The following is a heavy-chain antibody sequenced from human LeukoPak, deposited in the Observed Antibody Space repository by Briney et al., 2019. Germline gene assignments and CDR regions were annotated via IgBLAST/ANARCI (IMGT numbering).Heavy chain of an antibody. V-gene: IGHV1-2*02. D-gene: IGHD4-17*01. CDR3: ARDPLSNPGPTMVTMPEYYFDY. J-gene: IGHJ4*02. CDR2: INPNSGGT. Sequence: ASVKVSCKASGYTFTGYYMHWVRQAPGQGLEWMGWINPNSGGTNYAQKFQGRVTMTRDTSISTAYMELSRLRSDDTAVYYCARDPLSNPGPTMVTMPEYYFDYWGQGTLVTVSS. CDR1: GYTFTGYY.